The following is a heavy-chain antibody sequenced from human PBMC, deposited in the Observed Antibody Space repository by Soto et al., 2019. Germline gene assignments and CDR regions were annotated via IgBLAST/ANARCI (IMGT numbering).Heavy chain of an antibody. CDR2: ISAYNGNT. V-gene: IGHV1-18*01. Sequence: GASLKVSCKASGYTCTSYGISWVVQAPGQGLEWMGCISAYNGNTNYAQKLQGRVTMTTDTSTSTAYMELRSLRSDDTAVYYCARSKSRTSNWFDPWGQGTLVTVSS. CDR3: ARSKSRTSNWFDP. J-gene: IGHJ5*02. CDR1: GYTCTSYG.